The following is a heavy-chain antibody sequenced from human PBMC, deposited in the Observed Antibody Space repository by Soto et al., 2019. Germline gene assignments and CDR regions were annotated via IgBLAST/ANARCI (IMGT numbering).Heavy chain of an antibody. V-gene: IGHV3-23*01. CDR1: GFTFSSYA. CDR2: ISGSGGST. D-gene: IGHD3-9*01. Sequence: GGSLRLSCAASGFTFSSYAMSWVRQAPGKGLEWVSAISGSGGSTYYADAVKGRFTISRDNAKNTRYLQRNSRRAEDTAVYYCAKDRPHYAILTGYPLGAFAIWGQGTIVTVSS. J-gene: IGHJ3*02. CDR3: AKDRPHYAILTGYPLGAFAI.